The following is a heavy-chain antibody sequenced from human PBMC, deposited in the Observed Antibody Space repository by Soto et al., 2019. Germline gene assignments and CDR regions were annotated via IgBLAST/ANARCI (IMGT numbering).Heavy chain of an antibody. D-gene: IGHD2-2*01. J-gene: IGHJ4*02. CDR1: GYTVTGYA. Sequence: GASVKVSCKASGYTVTGYAIDWVRQAPGQRLEWMGWINGGNGDTKYSQKFQGRVTITRDTSASTAYMELTSLGSEDTAVYHRARGYCSSTSCQYYFDFWGQGTPVTVSS. V-gene: IGHV1-3*01. CDR3: ARGYCSSTSCQYYFDF. CDR2: INGGNGDT.